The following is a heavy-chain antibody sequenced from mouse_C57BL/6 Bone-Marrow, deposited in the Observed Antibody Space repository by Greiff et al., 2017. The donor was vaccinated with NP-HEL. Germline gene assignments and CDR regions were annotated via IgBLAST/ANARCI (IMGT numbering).Heavy chain of an antibody. CDR2: ISNGGGST. V-gene: IGHV5-12*01. Sequence: EVKVVESGGGLVQPGGSLKLSCAASGFTFSDYYMYWVRQTPEKRLEWVAYISNGGGSTYYPDTVKGRFTISRDNAKNTLYLQMSRLKSEDTAMYYCARRGDCYYFDYWGQGTTLTVSS. CDR1: GFTFSDYY. D-gene: IGHD2-13*01. CDR3: ARRGDCYYFDY. J-gene: IGHJ2*01.